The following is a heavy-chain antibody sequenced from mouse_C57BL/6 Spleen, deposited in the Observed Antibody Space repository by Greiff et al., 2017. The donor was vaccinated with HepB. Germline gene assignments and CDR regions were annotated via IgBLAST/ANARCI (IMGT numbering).Heavy chain of an antibody. V-gene: IGHV5-17*01. CDR2: ISSGSSTI. CDR3: ARGYYGYDTLAY. J-gene: IGHJ3*01. D-gene: IGHD2-2*01. CDR1: GFTFSDYG. Sequence: EVQLVESGGGLVKPGGSLKLSCAASGFTFSDYGMHWVRQAPEKGLEWVAYISSGSSTIYYADTVKGRFTISRDNAKNTLFLQMTSLRSEDTAMYYWARGYYGYDTLAYWGQGTLVTVSA.